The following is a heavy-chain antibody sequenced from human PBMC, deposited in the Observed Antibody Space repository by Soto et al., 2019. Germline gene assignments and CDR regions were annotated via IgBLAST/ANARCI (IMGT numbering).Heavy chain of an antibody. CDR2: ISNSGGST. Sequence: EVQLLESGGGLVQPGGSLRLSCAASGFTFSSYAMSWVRQAPGKGLEWVSGISNSGGSTYYADSVEGRFTIFRDNSKSTLYLQMNSLRAEDTAVYYCAKGHYLGFDYWGQGTLVTVSS. CDR3: AKGHYLGFDY. CDR1: GFTFSSYA. J-gene: IGHJ4*02. V-gene: IGHV3-23*01. D-gene: IGHD3-10*01.